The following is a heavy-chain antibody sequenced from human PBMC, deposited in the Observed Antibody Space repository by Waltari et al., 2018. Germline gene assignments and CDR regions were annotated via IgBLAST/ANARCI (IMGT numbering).Heavy chain of an antibody. V-gene: IGHV3-23*01. Sequence: EVQLLESGGGLVQPGGSLRLYCAASGFTISSYAMSWVRQATGKGLELFSAISGSGGSTYYADSVNVRVTISRDNSKNTLYLQMNSLSAEDTAVYYCAKDSSGWYSRGGDYWGQGTLVTVSS. D-gene: IGHD6-19*01. CDR1: GFTISSYA. J-gene: IGHJ4*02. CDR3: AKDSSGWYSRGGDY. CDR2: ISGSGGST.